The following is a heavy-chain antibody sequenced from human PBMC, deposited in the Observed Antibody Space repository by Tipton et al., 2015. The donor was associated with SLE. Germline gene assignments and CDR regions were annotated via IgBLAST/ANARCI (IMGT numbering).Heavy chain of an antibody. CDR3: ARSGSVGITGTTPLYWYFDL. D-gene: IGHD1-7*01. J-gene: IGHJ2*01. Sequence: LRLSCTVSGGSISSYYWSWIRQPPGKGLEWIGYIYYSGSTNYNPSLKSRVTISVDTSKNQFSLKLSSVTAADTAVYYCARSGSVGITGTTPLYWYFDLWGRGTLVTVSS. CDR2: IYYSGST. V-gene: IGHV4-59*01. CDR1: GGSISSYY.